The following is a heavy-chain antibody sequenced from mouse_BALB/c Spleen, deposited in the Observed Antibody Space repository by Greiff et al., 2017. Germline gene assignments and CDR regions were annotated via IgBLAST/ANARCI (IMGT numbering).Heavy chain of an antibody. CDR2: IWAGGST. D-gene: IGHD1-1*01. CDR1: GFSLTSYG. Sequence: VHLVESGPGLVAPSQSLSITCTVSGFSLTSYGVHWVRQPPGKGLEWLGVIWAGGSTNYNSALMSRLSISKDNSKSQVFLKMNSLQTDDTAMYYCARDSYGSSLPPFAYWGQGTLVTVSA. V-gene: IGHV2-9*02. CDR3: ARDSYGSSLPPFAY. J-gene: IGHJ3*01.